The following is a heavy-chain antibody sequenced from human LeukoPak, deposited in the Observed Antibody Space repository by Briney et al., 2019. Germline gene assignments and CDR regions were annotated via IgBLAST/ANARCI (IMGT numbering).Heavy chain of an antibody. J-gene: IGHJ6*02. CDR1: GGSVSSYY. Sequence: PSETLSLTCTVSGGSVSSYYWSWIRQPPGKGLEWIGYIYYSGSTNYNPSLKSRVTISVDTSKNQFSLKLSSVTAADTAVYYCARHNYYDSRGYRYYYYYGMDVWGQGTTVTVSS. CDR3: ARHNYYDSRGYRYYYYYGMDV. D-gene: IGHD3-22*01. V-gene: IGHV4-59*08. CDR2: IYYSGST.